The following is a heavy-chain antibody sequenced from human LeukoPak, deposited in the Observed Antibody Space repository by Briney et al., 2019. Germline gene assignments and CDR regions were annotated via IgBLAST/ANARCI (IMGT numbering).Heavy chain of an antibody. CDR2: MNPNSGNT. CDR3: ARLGYYYDSSGYETDSSFDY. V-gene: IGHV1-8*03. CDR1: GYTFTSYD. J-gene: IGHJ4*02. Sequence: ASVKVSCKASGYTFTSYDINWVRQATGQGLEWMGWMNPNSGNTGYAQKFQGRVTITRNTSISTAYMELSSLRSEDTAVYYCARLGYYYDSSGYETDSSFDYWGQGTLVTVSS. D-gene: IGHD3-22*01.